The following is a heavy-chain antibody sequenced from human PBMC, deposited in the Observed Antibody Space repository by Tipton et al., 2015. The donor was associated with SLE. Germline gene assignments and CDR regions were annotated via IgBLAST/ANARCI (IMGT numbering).Heavy chain of an antibody. CDR3: ARDREGDAFDI. D-gene: IGHD1-26*01. Sequence: QSGAEVKKPGASVKVSCKASGYTFTDYYMHWVRQAPGQGLEWMVGIIPIFGTANYAQKFQGRVTITADESTSTAYMELSSLRSEDTAVYYCARDREGDAFDIWGQGTMVTVSS. J-gene: IGHJ3*02. CDR2: IIPIFGTA. V-gene: IGHV1-69*13. CDR1: GYTFTDYY.